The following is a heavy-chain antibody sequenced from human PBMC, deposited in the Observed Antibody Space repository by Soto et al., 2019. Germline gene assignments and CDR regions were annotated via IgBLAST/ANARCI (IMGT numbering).Heavy chain of an antibody. CDR3: ARAGGITSADYGDYA. CDR2: IIPILGIA. Sequence: AASVKVSCKASGGTFSSYTISWVRQAPGQGLEWMGRIIPILGIANYAQKFQGRVTITADKSTSTAYMELSSLRSEDTAVYYCARAGGITSADYGDYAWGQGTLVTVSS. V-gene: IGHV1-69*02. CDR1: GGTFSSYT. J-gene: IGHJ5*02. D-gene: IGHD4-17*01.